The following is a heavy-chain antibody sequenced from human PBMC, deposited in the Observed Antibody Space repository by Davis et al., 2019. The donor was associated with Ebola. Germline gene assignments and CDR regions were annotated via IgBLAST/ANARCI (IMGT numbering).Heavy chain of an antibody. Sequence: SVKVSCKASGGTFSSYAISWVRQAPGQGLEWMGRIIPILGIANYAQKFQGRVTITADKSTSTAYMELSSLRSEDTAVYYCARDRDIDAFDIWGQGTMVTDSS. V-gene: IGHV1-69*04. CDR1: GGTFSSYA. CDR2: IIPILGIA. CDR3: ARDRDIDAFDI. D-gene: IGHD2-15*01. J-gene: IGHJ3*02.